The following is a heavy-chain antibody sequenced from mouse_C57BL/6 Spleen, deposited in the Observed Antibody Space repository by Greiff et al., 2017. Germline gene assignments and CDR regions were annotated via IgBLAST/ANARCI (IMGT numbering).Heavy chain of an antibody. CDR1: GYTFTDYE. V-gene: IGHV1-15*01. CDR2: IDPETGGT. CDR3: TRSQGGDY. J-gene: IGHJ2*01. Sequence: QVQLKQSGAELVRPGASVTLSCKASGYTFTDYEMHWVKQTPVHGLEWIGAIDPETGGTAYNQKFKGKAILTADKSSSTAYMKLRSLTSEDSAVYYCTRSQGGDYWGQGTTLTVSS.